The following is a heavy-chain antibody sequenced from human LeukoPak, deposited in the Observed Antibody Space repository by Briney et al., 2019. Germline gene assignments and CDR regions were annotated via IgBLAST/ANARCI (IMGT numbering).Heavy chain of an antibody. CDR1: GGSISSGSYY. D-gene: IGHD6-19*01. Sequence: PSETLSLTCTVSGGSISSGSYYWSWIRQPAGKGLEWIGRICTSGSTNYNPSLKSRVTISVDTSKNQFSLKLSSVTAADTAVYYCAREPYSSGWYADYWGQGTLVTVSS. V-gene: IGHV4-61*02. CDR3: AREPYSSGWYADY. J-gene: IGHJ4*02. CDR2: ICTSGST.